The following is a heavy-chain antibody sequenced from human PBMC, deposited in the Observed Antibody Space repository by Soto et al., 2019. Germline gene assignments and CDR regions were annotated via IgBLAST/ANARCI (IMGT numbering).Heavy chain of an antibody. CDR3: AADKDYVWGSYRFGD. J-gene: IGHJ4*02. V-gene: IGHV1-58*01. D-gene: IGHD3-16*02. Sequence: GASVKVSCKASGFTFTSSAVQWVRQARGQRLEWIGWIVVGSGNTNYAQKFQERVTITRDMSTSTAYMELSSLRSEDTAVYYCAADKDYVWGSYRFGDWGQGTLVTVSS. CDR1: GFTFTSSA. CDR2: IVVGSGNT.